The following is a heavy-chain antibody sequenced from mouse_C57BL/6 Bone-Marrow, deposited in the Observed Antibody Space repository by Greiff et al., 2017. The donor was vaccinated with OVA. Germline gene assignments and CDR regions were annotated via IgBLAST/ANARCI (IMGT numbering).Heavy chain of an antibody. CDR1: GFNIKDDY. D-gene: IGHD2-3*01. J-gene: IGHJ2*01. V-gene: IGHV14-4*01. CDR3: TTRWLPDY. CDR2: IDPENGDT. Sequence: EVKLQESGAELVRPGASVKLSCTASGFNIKDDYMHWVKQRPEQGLEWIGWIDPENGDTEYASKFQGKATITADTSSNTAYLQLSSLTSEDTAVYYCTTRWLPDYWGQGTTLTVSS.